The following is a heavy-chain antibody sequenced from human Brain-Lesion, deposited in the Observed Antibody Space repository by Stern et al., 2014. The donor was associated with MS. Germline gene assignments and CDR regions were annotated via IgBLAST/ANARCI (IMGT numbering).Heavy chain of an antibody. J-gene: IGHJ6*02. CDR1: GFTFGNYW. D-gene: IGHD3-3*01. Sequence: EVQLVESGGGLVQPGGSLTISCTAAGFTFGNYWMTWVRQAPGKGLEWVANIKGDGIEKNYVDSVKGRFTISRDNARNSLYLQMNSLRVEDTALYYCARVYNTIYGIVTQRGSGMDVWGQGTTVIVSS. CDR2: IKGDGIEK. CDR3: ARVYNTIYGIVTQRGSGMDV. V-gene: IGHV3-7*01.